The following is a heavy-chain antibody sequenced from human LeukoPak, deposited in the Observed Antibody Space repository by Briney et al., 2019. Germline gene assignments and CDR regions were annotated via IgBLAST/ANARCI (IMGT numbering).Heavy chain of an antibody. V-gene: IGHV4-4*07. D-gene: IGHD3-10*01. CDR1: GGSISSYY. CDR2: IYTSGST. CDR3: ARMYYYGSGSYFGHMDV. J-gene: IGHJ6*03. Sequence: SETLSLTCTVSGGSISSYYWSWIRQPAGKGLEWIGRIYTSGSTNYNPSLKSRVTMSVDTSKNQFSLKLSSVTAADTAVYYCARMYYYGSGSYFGHMDVWGKGTTVTISS.